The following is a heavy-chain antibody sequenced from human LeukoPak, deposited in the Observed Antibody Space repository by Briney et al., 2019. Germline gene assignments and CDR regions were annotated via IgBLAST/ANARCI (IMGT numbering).Heavy chain of an antibody. CDR1: DFTGSSNY. V-gene: IGHV3-53*01. D-gene: IGHD3-10*01. CDR2: IYSGGST. CDR3: AKETLRFGELVQDFA. J-gene: IGHJ5*02. Sequence: GGSLRLTCAASDFTGSSNYMSWVRQAPGKGLEWVSVIYSGGSTYYADSVKGRFTVSRDDSENTLYLQMNRLRAEDTAVYYCAKETLRFGELVQDFAWGQGTLVTVSS.